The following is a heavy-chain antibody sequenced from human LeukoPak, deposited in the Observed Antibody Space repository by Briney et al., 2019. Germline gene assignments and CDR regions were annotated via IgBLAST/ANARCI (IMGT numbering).Heavy chain of an antibody. CDR1: GFTLRSDA. CDR2: ISGSGGST. D-gene: IGHD5-18*01. CDR3: ATGSYGLPFDY. Sequence: GGSLRLSCEASGFTLRSDAMSWVRQAAGKGLEWVSVISGSGGSTYYADSVKGRFTISRDNSKNTLYLQMNSLRAEDTAVYHCATGSYGLPFDYWGQGTLVTVSS. V-gene: IGHV3-23*01. J-gene: IGHJ4*02.